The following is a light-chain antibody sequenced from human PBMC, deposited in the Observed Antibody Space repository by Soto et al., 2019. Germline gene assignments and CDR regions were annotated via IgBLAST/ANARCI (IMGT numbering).Light chain of an antibody. CDR2: GNS. J-gene: IGLJ2*01. CDR1: SSNIGAGYD. Sequence: QPVLTQPPSVSGAPGQRVTISCTESSSNIGAGYDVHWYQQLPGTAPKLLIYGNSNRPSGVPDRFSGSKSGTSASLAITGLQAEDDADYYCQSYDSSLSGWVFGGGTKVTVL. CDR3: QSYDSSLSGWV. V-gene: IGLV1-40*01.